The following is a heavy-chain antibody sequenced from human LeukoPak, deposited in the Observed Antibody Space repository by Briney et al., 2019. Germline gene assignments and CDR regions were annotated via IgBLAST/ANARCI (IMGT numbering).Heavy chain of an antibody. CDR1: GYTFTDYY. CDR2: MHPNSGGT. CDR3: VGSSGWNY. J-gene: IGHJ4*02. V-gene: IGHV1-2*02. D-gene: IGHD6-19*01. Sequence: ASVKVSCKASGYTFTDYYMHWLRQAPGQGLEWMGWMHPNSGGTNYAQKFQGRVTMTRDTSISTAYMELSSLRSEDTAVYYCVGSSGWNYWGQGTLVTVSS.